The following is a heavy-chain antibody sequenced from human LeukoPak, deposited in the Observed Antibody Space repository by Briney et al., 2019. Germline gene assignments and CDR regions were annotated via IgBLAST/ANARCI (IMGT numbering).Heavy chain of an antibody. Sequence: GGSLRHSCAASGFIFSSYGMHWVRQAPHRGLEWVAFTRYDGSRKYYADSVKGRFTISRDNSKNTLYLQMNSLRAEDTAVYYCARAGVWKPDYWGQGTLVTVSS. D-gene: IGHD2-8*01. CDR1: GFIFSSYG. J-gene: IGHJ4*02. CDR3: ARAGVWKPDY. V-gene: IGHV3-30*02. CDR2: TRYDGSRK.